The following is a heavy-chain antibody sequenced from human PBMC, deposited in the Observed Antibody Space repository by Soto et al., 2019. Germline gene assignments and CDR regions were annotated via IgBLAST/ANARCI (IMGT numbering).Heavy chain of an antibody. D-gene: IGHD2-8*01. CDR1: GFSLTTSGVG. Sequence: QITLKESGPPLVKPTQTLTLTCTFSGFSLTTSGVGVGWIRQPPGKALEWLAVTYWDDDNRYSPSLKSRLTITTDTSKNQVVLTMTNMDPVDTATYYCARTSIALMDFDPWGQGTLVTVSS. V-gene: IGHV2-5*02. CDR3: ARTSIALMDFDP. J-gene: IGHJ5*02. CDR2: TYWDDDN.